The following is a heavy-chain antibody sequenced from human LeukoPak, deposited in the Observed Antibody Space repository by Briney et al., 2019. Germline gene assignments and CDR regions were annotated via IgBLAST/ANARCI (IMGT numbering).Heavy chain of an antibody. D-gene: IGHD1-26*01. J-gene: IGHJ4*02. V-gene: IGHV4-30-2*01. Sequence: SQTLSLTCAVSGGSISSGGYSWSWIRQPPGKGLEWIGYIYHSGSTYYNPSLKSRVTISVDRSKNQFSLKLSSVTAADTAVYYCARGRGMGALSRGFDYWGQGTLVTVSS. CDR1: GGSISSGGYS. CDR3: ARGRGMGALSRGFDY. CDR2: IYHSGST.